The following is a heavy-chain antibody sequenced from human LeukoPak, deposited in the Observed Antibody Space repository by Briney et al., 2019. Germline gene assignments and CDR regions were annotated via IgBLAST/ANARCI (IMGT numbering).Heavy chain of an antibody. V-gene: IGHV1-69*13. CDR2: IIPIFGTA. D-gene: IGHD6-19*01. CDR3: ASLVAVVSGWYYFDY. J-gene: IGHJ4*02. Sequence: SVKVSCEASGGTFSSYAISWVRQAPGQGLEWMGGIIPIFGTANYAQKFQGRVTITADESTSTAYMELSSLRSEDTAVYYCASLVAVVSGWYYFDYWGQGTLVTVSS. CDR1: GGTFSSYA.